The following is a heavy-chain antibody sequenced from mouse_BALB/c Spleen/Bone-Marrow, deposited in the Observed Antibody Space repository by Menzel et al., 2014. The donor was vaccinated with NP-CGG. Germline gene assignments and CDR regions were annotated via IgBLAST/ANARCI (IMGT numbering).Heavy chain of an antibody. Sequence: EVQVVESGGGLVKPGGSLKLSCAASGFTFSDYYMYWVRQTPEKRLEWVATISGGGSYTYYPDSVKGRFTISRDNAKNNLYLQMSSLKSEDTAMYYCARVSYDYFDYWGQGTTLTVSS. V-gene: IGHV5-4*02. CDR2: ISGGGSYT. J-gene: IGHJ2*01. D-gene: IGHD2-4*01. CDR3: ARVSYDYFDY. CDR1: GFTFSDYY.